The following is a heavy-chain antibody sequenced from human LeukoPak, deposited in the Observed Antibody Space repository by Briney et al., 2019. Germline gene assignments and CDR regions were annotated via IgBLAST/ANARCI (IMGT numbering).Heavy chain of an antibody. CDR2: ISPDGRNK. J-gene: IGHJ4*02. D-gene: IGHD3-16*01. V-gene: IGHV3-30*02. CDR1: GFILSDFG. CDR3: VPNGGGPPYFDY. Sequence: PGGSLRLSCAVSGFILSDFGMYWVRQAPGKGLEWVAFISPDGRNKYYADSVKGRFTISRDNSKNTMDLQMNTLRLEDTAVYYCVPNGGGPPYFDYWGQGTLVTVSS.